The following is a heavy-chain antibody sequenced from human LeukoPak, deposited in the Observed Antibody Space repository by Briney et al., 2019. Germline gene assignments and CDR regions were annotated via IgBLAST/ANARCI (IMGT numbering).Heavy chain of an antibody. Sequence: SETLSLTCTVSGGSISTYYWSWIRQPPGKGLEWIGYIYYSGSTNYNPSLKSRVTISVDTSKNQFSLRLSSVTAADTAVYYCARGSVGASTDYYYYMDVWGKGTTVTVSS. J-gene: IGHJ6*03. D-gene: IGHD1-26*01. CDR1: GGSISTYY. CDR3: ARGSVGASTDYYYYMDV. V-gene: IGHV4-59*01. CDR2: IYYSGST.